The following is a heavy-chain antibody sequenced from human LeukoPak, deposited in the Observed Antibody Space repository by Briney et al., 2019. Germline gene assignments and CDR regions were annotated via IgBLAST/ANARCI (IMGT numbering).Heavy chain of an antibody. J-gene: IGHJ4*02. CDR3: ARFRPPTS. CDR2: ISSSSGTI. CDR1: GFTFSSYS. V-gene: IGHV3-48*04. Sequence: GGSLRLSCAASGFTFSSYSMNWVRQAPGKGLEWVSYISSSSGTIYYADSVKGRFTISRDNAKNSLYLQMNSLRAEDTAVYYCARFRPPTSWGQGTLVTVSS.